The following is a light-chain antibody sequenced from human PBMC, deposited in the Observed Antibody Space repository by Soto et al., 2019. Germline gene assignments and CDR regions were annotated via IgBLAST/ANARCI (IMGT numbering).Light chain of an antibody. J-gene: IGKJ1*01. CDR3: QQYGSSGT. Sequence: EIVVTQSPGTLSLSTGERATLSCRASQSVSNNYLAWYQQKPGQAPRLLIYGASNRATGIPDRFSGSGSGTDFTLTISRLEPEDFAVYYCQQYGSSGTLGQGTKVDIK. V-gene: IGKV3-20*01. CDR1: QSVSNNY. CDR2: GAS.